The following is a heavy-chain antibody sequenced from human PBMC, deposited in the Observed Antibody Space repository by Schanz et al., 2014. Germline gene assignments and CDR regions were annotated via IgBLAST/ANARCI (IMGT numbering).Heavy chain of an antibody. CDR3: ARAPPLVRGIAGWFGP. CDR1: GFTFSNYG. CDR2: ISGDGTTT. Sequence: EVQLVESGGGLVQPGGSLRLSCAASGFTFSNYGMHWVRQAPGKGLVSVSRISGDGTTTSYADSVKGRFTISRDNSKSTLYLQMNSLGPDDTAVYYCARAPPLVRGIAGWFGPWGQGSLVTVSS. J-gene: IGHJ5*02. V-gene: IGHV3-74*01. D-gene: IGHD3-10*01.